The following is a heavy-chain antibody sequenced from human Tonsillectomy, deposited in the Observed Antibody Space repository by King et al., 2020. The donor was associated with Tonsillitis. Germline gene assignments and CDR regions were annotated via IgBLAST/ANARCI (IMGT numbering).Heavy chain of an antibody. J-gene: IGHJ2*01. CDR1: GFTFSSYA. CDR2: ISYDGSST. Sequence: HVQLVESGGGVVQPGRSLRLSCAASGFTFSSYAVHWVRQAPGKGLEWVAVISYDGSSTYYADSVKGRFTISRDNSKNTLYLQMNSLRPEDTAVYYCARAEAAAGAILRHNYWYFDLWGRGTLVTVSS. V-gene: IGHV3-30-3*01. D-gene: IGHD6-13*01. CDR3: ARAEAAAGAILRHNYWYFDL.